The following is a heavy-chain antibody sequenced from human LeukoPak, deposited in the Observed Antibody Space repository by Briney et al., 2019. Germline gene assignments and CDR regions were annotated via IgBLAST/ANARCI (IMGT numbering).Heavy chain of an antibody. CDR3: ARTSSTVTMLYPFDH. CDR1: GGAIRIYY. V-gene: IGHV4-59*01. D-gene: IGHD4-17*01. Sequence: SQTLSLTCAFSGGAIRIYYWSWIRQPPGKGLEWSGNIYYHGSTNCTPSLKSRVSISVDTSKNQFSLKLSSVTAADTAVYYCARTSSTVTMLYPFDHWGQGTLVTVSS. CDR2: IYYHGST. J-gene: IGHJ4*02.